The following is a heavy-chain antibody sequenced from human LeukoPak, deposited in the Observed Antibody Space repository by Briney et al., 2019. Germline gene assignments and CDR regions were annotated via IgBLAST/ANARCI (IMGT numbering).Heavy chain of an antibody. V-gene: IGHV3-23*01. CDR3: ARDTPRGYSGYGLDY. CDR1: GFTFSSYA. Sequence: PGGSLRLSCAASGFTFSSYAMSWVRQAPGKGLEWVSAISGSGGSTYYADSVKGRFTISRDNSKNTLYLQMNSLRAEDTAVYYCARDTPRGYSGYGLDYWGQGTLVTVSS. J-gene: IGHJ4*02. D-gene: IGHD5-12*01. CDR2: ISGSGGST.